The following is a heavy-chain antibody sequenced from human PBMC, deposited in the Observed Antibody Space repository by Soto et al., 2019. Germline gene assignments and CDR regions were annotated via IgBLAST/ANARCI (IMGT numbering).Heavy chain of an antibody. V-gene: IGHV3-33*01. Sequence: QVQLVESGGGVVQPGRSLRLSCAASGFTFSSYGMHWVRQAPGKGLEWVAVIWYDGSNKYYADSVKGRFTISRDNSKNTLYLQMNSLRAEDTAVYYCAREATVTTGAFDIWGQGTMVTVSS. J-gene: IGHJ3*02. CDR3: AREATVTTGAFDI. CDR1: GFTFSSYG. D-gene: IGHD4-17*01. CDR2: IWYDGSNK.